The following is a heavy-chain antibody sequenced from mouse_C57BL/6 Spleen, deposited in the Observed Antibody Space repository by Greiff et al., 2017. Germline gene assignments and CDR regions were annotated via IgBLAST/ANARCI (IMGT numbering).Heavy chain of an antibody. CDR1: GYAFSSYW. D-gene: IGHD4-1*01. V-gene: IGHV1-80*01. CDR3: ARSNWAGDFDY. J-gene: IGHJ2*01. Sequence: QVQLQQSGAELVKPGASVKISCKASGYAFSSYWMNWVKQRPGKGLEWIGQIYPGDGDTTYNGKFKGKATLTADKSSSTAYMQLSSLTSEDSAVYFCARSNWAGDFDYWGQGTTLTVSS. CDR2: IYPGDGDT.